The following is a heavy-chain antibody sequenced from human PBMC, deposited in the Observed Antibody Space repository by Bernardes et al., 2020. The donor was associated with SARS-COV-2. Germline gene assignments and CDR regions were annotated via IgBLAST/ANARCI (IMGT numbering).Heavy chain of an antibody. J-gene: IGHJ4*02. CDR1: GGTFSSYA. Sequence: SVKVSCKASGGTFSSYAISWVRQAPGQGLEWMGRIIPILGIANYAQKFQGRVTITADKSTSTAYMELSSLRSEDTAVYYCARDRDYDSSGHFDYWGQGTLVTVAS. CDR2: IIPILGIA. V-gene: IGHV1-69*04. CDR3: ARDRDYDSSGHFDY. D-gene: IGHD3-22*01.